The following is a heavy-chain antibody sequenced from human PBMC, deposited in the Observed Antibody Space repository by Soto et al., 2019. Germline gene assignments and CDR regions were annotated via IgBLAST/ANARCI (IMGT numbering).Heavy chain of an antibody. CDR3: ARGNGSGWYSFEY. D-gene: IGHD6-13*01. Sequence: SETLSLTCTVSGGSISSYYWSWIRQPPGKALEWIGYIYYTGSPNYNPSLKSGVTISLDTSKNQFSLKLSSVTAADTAVYYCARGNGSGWYSFEYWGQGTMVTVSS. V-gene: IGHV4-59*01. CDR1: GGSISSYY. J-gene: IGHJ4*02. CDR2: IYYTGSP.